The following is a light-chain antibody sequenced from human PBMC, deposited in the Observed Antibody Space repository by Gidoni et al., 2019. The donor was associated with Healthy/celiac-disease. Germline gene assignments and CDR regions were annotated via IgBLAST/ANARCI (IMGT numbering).Light chain of an antibody. CDR3: ATWVDRLNGLT. CDR1: TSNIGSNP. V-gene: IGLV1-44*01. J-gene: IGLJ2*01. Sequence: QSVLTQPPSASGTPGQTITISCSESTSNIGSNPVNCYQHIPGASPKLLIYSNSQRPSGVPDRFSGSKSGTSASLAISDLQSEDEADYYCATWVDRLNGLTFGGGTKLTVL. CDR2: SNS.